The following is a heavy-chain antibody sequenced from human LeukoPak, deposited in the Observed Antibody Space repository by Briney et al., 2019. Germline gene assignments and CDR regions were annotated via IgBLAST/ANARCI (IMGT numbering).Heavy chain of an antibody. CDR1: GFTFSSHG. J-gene: IGHJ3*02. CDR2: IWYDGRKK. Sequence: GGSLRLSCAASGFTFSSHGMHWVRQAPGKGLEWVAVIWYDGRKKDYADSVKGRFTISRDNSKHTLYLHMNSLRAEDTAGYCCARDRVGAFDIWGQGTMVTVSS. D-gene: IGHD1-26*01. CDR3: ARDRVGAFDI. V-gene: IGHV3-33*01.